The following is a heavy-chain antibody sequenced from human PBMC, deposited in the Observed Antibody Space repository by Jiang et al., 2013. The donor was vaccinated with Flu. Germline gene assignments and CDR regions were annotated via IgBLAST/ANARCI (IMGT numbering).Heavy chain of an antibody. Sequence: VLLKPSETLSLTCAVYGGSFSGYYWSWIRQPPGKGLEWIGEINHSGSTNYNPSLKSRVTISVDTSKNQFSLKLSSVTAADTAVYYCARGSGPFDIWGQGTMVTVSS. CDR1: GGSFSGYY. D-gene: IGHD3-10*01. CDR2: INHSGST. J-gene: IGHJ3*02. CDR3: ARGSGPFDI. V-gene: IGHV4-34*01.